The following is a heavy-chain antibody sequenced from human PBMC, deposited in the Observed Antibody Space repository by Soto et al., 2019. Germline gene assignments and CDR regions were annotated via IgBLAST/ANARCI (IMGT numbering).Heavy chain of an antibody. CDR3: ARGPYGSSFQDY. CDR2: INHSGST. Sequence: SETLSLTCAVYGGSFSGYYWSWIRQPPGKGLEWIGEINHSGSTNYNPSLKSRVTISVDTSKNQFSLKLSSVTAADTAVYYCARGPYGSSFQDYWGQGTLVTVSS. D-gene: IGHD6-6*01. J-gene: IGHJ4*02. V-gene: IGHV4-34*01. CDR1: GGSFSGYY.